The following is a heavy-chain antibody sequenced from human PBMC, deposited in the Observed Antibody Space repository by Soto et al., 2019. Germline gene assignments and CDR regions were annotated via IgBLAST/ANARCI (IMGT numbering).Heavy chain of an antibody. Sequence: QVQLVQSGAEVKKPGASVKVSCKASGYTFTSYYMHWVRQAPGQGLEWMGIINPSGGSTSYAQKFQGRVTMTRDTSTSTVYMELSSLRSEDTAVYYCARAPWRYSYGYTAEEIDYWGQGTLVTVSS. J-gene: IGHJ4*02. V-gene: IGHV1-46*01. CDR2: INPSGGST. D-gene: IGHD5-18*01. CDR1: GYTFTSYY. CDR3: ARAPWRYSYGYTAEEIDY.